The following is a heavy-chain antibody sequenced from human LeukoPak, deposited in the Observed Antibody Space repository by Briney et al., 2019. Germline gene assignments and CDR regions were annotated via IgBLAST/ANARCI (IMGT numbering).Heavy chain of an antibody. Sequence: SETLSLTCAVYGGSFSGYYWSWIRQPPGKGLEWIGEINHSGSTNYNPSLKSRVTISVDTSKNQFSLKLSSVTAADTAVYYCAKAIYDSSGYYYSWFDPWGQGTLVTVSS. CDR1: GGSFSGYY. J-gene: IGHJ5*02. CDR3: AKAIYDSSGYYYSWFDP. D-gene: IGHD3-22*01. CDR2: INHSGST. V-gene: IGHV4-34*01.